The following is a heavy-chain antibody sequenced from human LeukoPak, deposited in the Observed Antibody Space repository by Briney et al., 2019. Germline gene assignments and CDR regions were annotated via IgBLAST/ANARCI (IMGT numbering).Heavy chain of an antibody. CDR3: AKADSIVGATGIYYFDY. D-gene: IGHD1-26*01. J-gene: IGHJ4*02. CDR2: TSGSGGST. V-gene: IGHV3-23*01. Sequence: GGSLRLSCAASGFTFSSYAMSWVRQAPGKGLEWVSATSGSGGSTYYADSVKGRFTISRDNSKNTLYLQMNSLRAEDTAVYYCAKADSIVGATGIYYFDYWGQGTLVTVSS. CDR1: GFTFSSYA.